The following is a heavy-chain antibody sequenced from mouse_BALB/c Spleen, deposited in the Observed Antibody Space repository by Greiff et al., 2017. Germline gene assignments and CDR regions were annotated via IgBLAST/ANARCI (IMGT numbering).Heavy chain of an antibody. CDR2: SRNKANDYTT. CDR3: ARDADGYDGPFAY. D-gene: IGHD2-2*01. Sequence: EVKVVESGGGLVQPGGSLRLSCATSGFTFSDFYMEWVRQPPGKRLEWIAASRNKANDYTTAYSASVKGRFIVSRDTSQSILYLQMNALRAEDTAIYYCARDADGYDGPFAYWGQGTLVTVSA. J-gene: IGHJ3*01. CDR1: GFTFSDFY. V-gene: IGHV7-1*02.